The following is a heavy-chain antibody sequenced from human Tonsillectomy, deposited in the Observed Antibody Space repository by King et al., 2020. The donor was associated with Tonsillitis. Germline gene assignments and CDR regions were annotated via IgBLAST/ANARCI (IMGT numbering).Heavy chain of an antibody. V-gene: IGHV4-39*01. J-gene: IGHJ6*03. Sequence: QLQESGPGLVKPSETLSLTCIVSGGTISSSSYYWGWIRQPPGKGLEWIGSMDYSGSTYYNSSLKSRVPISGDTSKNQFSLKLTSVTAADTAVYYCARRGIVPAARDFYYYSMDVWGKGTTVTVSS. D-gene: IGHD2-2*01. CDR1: GGTISSSSYY. CDR3: ARRGIVPAARDFYYYSMDV. CDR2: MDYSGST.